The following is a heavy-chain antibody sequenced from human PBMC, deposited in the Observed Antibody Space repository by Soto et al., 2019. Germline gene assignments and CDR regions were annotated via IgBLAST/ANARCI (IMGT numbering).Heavy chain of an antibody. J-gene: IGHJ6*02. CDR3: ARDPGRERHTNYYYGMDV. V-gene: IGHV3-7*01. D-gene: IGHD1-26*01. CDR2: IKQDGSEK. Sequence: EVQLVESGGGLVQPGGSLRLSCAASGFTFSSYWMSWVRQAPGKGLEWVANIKQDGSEKYYVDSVKGRFTISRDNAKNSLYLQMNSLRAEDTAVYYCARDPGRERHTNYYYGMDVWGQGTTVTVSS. CDR1: GFTFSSYW.